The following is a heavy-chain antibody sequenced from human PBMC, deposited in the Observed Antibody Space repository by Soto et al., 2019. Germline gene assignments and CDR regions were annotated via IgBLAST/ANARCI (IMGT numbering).Heavy chain of an antibody. Sequence: QVQLQESGPGLVKPSQTLSLTCTVSGGSISSGGYYWSWIRQHPGKGLERIGYIYYSGSTYYNQCLMSRVTIAVDKSKNQFSLKLSSVTAADPAVYYCATLHSEMYYFDYWGQGTLVTVSS. D-gene: IGHD2-15*01. V-gene: IGHV4-31*03. J-gene: IGHJ4*02. CDR1: GGSISSGGYY. CDR3: ATLHSEMYYFDY. CDR2: IYYSGST.